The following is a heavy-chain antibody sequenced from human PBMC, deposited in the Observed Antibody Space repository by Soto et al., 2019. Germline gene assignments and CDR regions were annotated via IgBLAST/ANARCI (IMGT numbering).Heavy chain of an antibody. Sequence: ASVKVSCKASGYTFTGYYMHWVRQAPGQGLEWMGWINPNSGGTNYAQKFQGRVTMTRDTSISTAYMELSRLRSDDTAVYYCARXLNVLLWFGQLVDGMDVWGQGTTVTVSS. CDR1: GYTFTGYY. CDR2: INPNSGGT. CDR3: ARXLNVLLWFGQLVDGMDV. D-gene: IGHD3-10*01. J-gene: IGHJ6*02. V-gene: IGHV1-2*02.